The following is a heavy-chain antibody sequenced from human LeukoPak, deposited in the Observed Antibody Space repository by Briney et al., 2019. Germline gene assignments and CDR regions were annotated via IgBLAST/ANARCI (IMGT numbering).Heavy chain of an antibody. J-gene: IGHJ4*02. V-gene: IGHV4-30-2*01. Sequence: NPSQTLSLTCAVSGSSISSGGYSWSWIRQPPGKGLEWIGYIYHSGSTYYNPSLKSRVTISVDRSQNQFSLKLSSVTAADTAVYYCATCNGDSRFNYWGQGTLVTVSS. CDR1: GSSISSGGYS. D-gene: IGHD4-17*01. CDR2: IYHSGST. CDR3: ATCNGDSRFNY.